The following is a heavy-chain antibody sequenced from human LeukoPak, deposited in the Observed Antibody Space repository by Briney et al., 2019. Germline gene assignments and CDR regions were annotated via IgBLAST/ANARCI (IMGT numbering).Heavy chain of an antibody. J-gene: IGHJ4*02. V-gene: IGHV3-49*04. D-gene: IGHD1-20*01. Sequence: PGGSLRLSCTASGFTFGDYAMSWVRQAPGKGLEWVGFIRSKAYGGTTEYAASVKGRFTISRDNAKNSLYLQMNSLRAEDTAVYYCARDHPTVGNWNDFVGFDYWGQGTLVTVSS. CDR3: ARDHPTVGNWNDFVGFDY. CDR2: IRSKAYGGTT. CDR1: GFTFGDYA.